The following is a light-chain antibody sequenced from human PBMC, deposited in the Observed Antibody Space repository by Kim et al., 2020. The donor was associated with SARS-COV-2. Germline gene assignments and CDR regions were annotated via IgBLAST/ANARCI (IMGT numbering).Light chain of an antibody. V-gene: IGLV2-14*03. CDR2: DVS. Sequence: QSALTQPASVSGSPGQSITISCTGTSSDVGDYNYVSWYQQHAGKAPKLMISDVSKRPSGVSNRFSGSKSGNTASLTISGLQAEDDTDYYCSSYSASSPWVYCGGTHLTVL. CDR3: SSYSASSPWV. CDR1: SSDVGDYNY. J-gene: IGLJ3*02.